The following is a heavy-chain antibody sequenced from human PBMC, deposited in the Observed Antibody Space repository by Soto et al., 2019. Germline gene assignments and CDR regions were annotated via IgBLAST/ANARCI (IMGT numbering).Heavy chain of an antibody. CDR1: GGSISSSNW. J-gene: IGHJ6*02. CDR2: IYHSGST. V-gene: IGHV4-4*02. Sequence: ASETLSLTCAVSGGSISSSNWWSWVRQPPGKGLEWIGEIYHSGSTNYNPSLKSRVTISVDKSKNQFSLKLSSVTAADTAVYYCARDLQGDYYGMDVWGQGTTVTVSS. CDR3: ARDLQGDYYGMDV.